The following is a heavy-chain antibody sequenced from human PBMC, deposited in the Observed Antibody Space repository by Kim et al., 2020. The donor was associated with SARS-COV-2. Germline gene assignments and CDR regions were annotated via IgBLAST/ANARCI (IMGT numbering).Heavy chain of an antibody. D-gene: IGHD1-26*01. CDR1: GGSISSYY. V-gene: IGHV4-59*01. J-gene: IGHJ2*01. CDR2: IYYSGST. CDR3: AIRSGSYLGDWYFDL. Sequence: SETLSLTCTVSGGSISSYYWSWIRQPPGKGLEWIGYIYYSGSTNYNPSLKSRVTISVDTSKNQFSLKLSSVTAADTAVYYCAIRSGSYLGDWYFDLWGRGTLVTVSS.